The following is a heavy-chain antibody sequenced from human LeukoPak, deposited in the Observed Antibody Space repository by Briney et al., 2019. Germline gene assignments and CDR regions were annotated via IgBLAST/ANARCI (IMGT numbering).Heavy chain of an antibody. CDR1: GFTFSNYG. CDR2: ISSSGSAK. Sequence: GGSLRISCAASGFTFSNYGLNWVRQAPGKGLEWVSHISSSGSAKYYADSVKGRFTISRDNAKNSLYLQMNSLRAEDTAVYYCARGPLIAAAGTWWGQGTLVTVSS. J-gene: IGHJ4*02. D-gene: IGHD6-13*01. V-gene: IGHV3-48*01. CDR3: ARGPLIAAAGTW.